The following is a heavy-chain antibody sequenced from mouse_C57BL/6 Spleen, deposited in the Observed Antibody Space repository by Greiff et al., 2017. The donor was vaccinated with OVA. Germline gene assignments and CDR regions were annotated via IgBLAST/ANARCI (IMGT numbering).Heavy chain of an antibody. Sequence: QVQLQQPGAELVKPGASVKLSCKASGYTFTSYWMQWVKQRPGQGLEWIGEIDPSDSYTNYNQKFKGKAPLTVDTSSSTAYMQLSSLTSEDAADYYCARVYYSNIYAMDYWGQGTSVTVSS. CDR2: IDPSDSYT. CDR3: ARVYYSNIYAMDY. CDR1: GYTFTSYW. D-gene: IGHD2-5*01. V-gene: IGHV1-50*01. J-gene: IGHJ4*01.